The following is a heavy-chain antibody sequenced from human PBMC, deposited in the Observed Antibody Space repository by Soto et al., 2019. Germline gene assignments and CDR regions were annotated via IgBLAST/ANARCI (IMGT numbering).Heavy chain of an antibody. Sequence: SETLSLTCTVSGGSISSSSYYWGWIHQPPGKGLEWIGSIYYSGSTYYNPSLKSRVTISVDTSKNQFSLYLQMNSLRTDDTAVYSCALGLGPFFDSWGQGTLVTVSS. CDR3: ALGLGPFFDS. CDR2: IYYSGST. CDR1: GGSISSSSYY. V-gene: IGHV4-39*01. D-gene: IGHD2-8*02. J-gene: IGHJ4*02.